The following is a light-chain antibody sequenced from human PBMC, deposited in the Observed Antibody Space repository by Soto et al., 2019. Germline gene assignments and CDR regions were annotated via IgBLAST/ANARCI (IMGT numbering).Light chain of an antibody. J-gene: IGKJ4*01. CDR2: GAS. Sequence: DIQMTQSPSSLSASVGDRVTITCRASQGSRTDLGWYQQKPGKAPKRLIYGASSLQSGVPSRFSGSGSGTEFTLTISSLQPEDFATYYCLQHNSYPLTFGGGTKVEIK. CDR1: QGSRTD. V-gene: IGKV1-17*01. CDR3: LQHNSYPLT.